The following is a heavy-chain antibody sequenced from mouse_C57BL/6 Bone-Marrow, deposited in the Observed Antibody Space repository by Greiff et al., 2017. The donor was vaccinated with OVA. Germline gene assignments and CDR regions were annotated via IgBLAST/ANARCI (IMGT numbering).Heavy chain of an antibody. J-gene: IGHJ4*01. CDR1: GFSLTSYG. CDR3: ARILRLGDY. Sequence: QVQLQQSGPGLVQPSQSLSITCTVSGFSLTSYGVHWVRQSPGKGLEWLGVIWSGGSTDYNAAFISRRSISKDNSKSQVFFKMTSLQAEDTAIYYCARILRLGDYWGQGTSVTVSS. V-gene: IGHV2-2*01. CDR2: IWSGGST.